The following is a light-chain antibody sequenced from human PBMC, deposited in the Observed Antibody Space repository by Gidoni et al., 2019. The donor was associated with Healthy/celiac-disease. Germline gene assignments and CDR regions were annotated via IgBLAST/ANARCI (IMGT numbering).Light chain of an antibody. J-gene: IGKJ3*01. Sequence: DIVLTQSPATLSLPPGERPTHSRRASQSVSSYLAWYQQKPGQAPRLLIYDASNRATGIPARFSGSGSGTDFTLTISSLEPEDFAVYYCQQRSNWPRTFXPXTKVDIK. V-gene: IGKV3-11*01. CDR1: QSVSSY. CDR2: DAS. CDR3: QQRSNWPRT.